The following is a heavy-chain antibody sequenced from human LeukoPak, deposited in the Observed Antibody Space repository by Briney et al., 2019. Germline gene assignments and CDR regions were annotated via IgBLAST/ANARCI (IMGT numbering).Heavy chain of an antibody. CDR1: GYSFTSYW. CDR3: ARATGYSSGWYWFDP. V-gene: IGHV5-10-1*01. CDR2: IDPSDSYT. D-gene: IGHD6-19*01. Sequence: GESLKISCKGSGYSFTSYWISWVRQMPGKGLEWMGRIDPSDSYTNYSPSFQGHVTISADKSISTGYLQWSSLKASDTAMYYCARATGYSSGWYWFDPWGQGTLVTVSS. J-gene: IGHJ5*02.